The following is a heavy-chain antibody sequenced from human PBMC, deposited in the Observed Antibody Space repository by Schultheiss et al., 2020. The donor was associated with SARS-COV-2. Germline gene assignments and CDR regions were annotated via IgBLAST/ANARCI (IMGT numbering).Heavy chain of an antibody. J-gene: IGHJ3*02. CDR1: GFTFSDYY. Sequence: GGSLRLSCTASGFTFSDYYMSWIRQAPGKGLEWVAVISHDGNNKYYADSVKGRFTISRDNSKNTLYLQMNSLRAEDTAVYYCARVPTTGAFDIWGQGTMVTVSS. V-gene: IGHV3-30*03. CDR2: ISHDGNNK. CDR3: ARVPTTGAFDI. D-gene: IGHD4-17*01.